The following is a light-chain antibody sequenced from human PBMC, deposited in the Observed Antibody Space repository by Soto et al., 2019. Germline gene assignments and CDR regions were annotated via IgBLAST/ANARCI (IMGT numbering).Light chain of an antibody. CDR2: EVS. V-gene: IGLV2-18*01. CDR1: SSDVGSYNR. Sequence: QSVLTQPPSVSGSPGQSVTISCTVTSSDVGSYNRVSWYQQPPGTAPKLMIYEVSNRPSGVPDRFSGSKSGNTASLTISGLQAKDEADYYCSLYTSSSTYVFGTGTKVTV. CDR3: SLYTSSSTYV. J-gene: IGLJ1*01.